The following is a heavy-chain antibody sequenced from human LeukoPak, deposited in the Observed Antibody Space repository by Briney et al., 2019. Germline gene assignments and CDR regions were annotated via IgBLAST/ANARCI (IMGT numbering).Heavy chain of an antibody. Sequence: PGGSLRLSCAASGFSFSSYEMNWVRQAPGKGLEWVSYISSSGSTTYYADSVKGRFTISRDNAKNSLYLQMSSLRAEDTAVYYCARDARSDFWSGYKSFDYWGQGTLVTVSS. CDR2: ISSSGSTT. J-gene: IGHJ4*02. D-gene: IGHD3-3*01. CDR1: GFSFSSYE. V-gene: IGHV3-48*03. CDR3: ARDARSDFWSGYKSFDY.